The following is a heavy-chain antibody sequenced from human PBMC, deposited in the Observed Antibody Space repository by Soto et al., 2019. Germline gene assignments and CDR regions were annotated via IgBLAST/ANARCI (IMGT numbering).Heavy chain of an antibody. D-gene: IGHD3-9*01. Sequence: DVQLLDSGGGLVQPGGSLRLSCAASGFTFNNYAMSWVRQAPGKGLEWVSTISVSGANTYYADSAKGRFTISRDDSKNTLYLQMNSLGAEDTAVYYCAKDLGLGVIAGYPHDCWGQGTLVTVSS. J-gene: IGHJ4*02. V-gene: IGHV3-23*01. CDR1: GFTFNNYA. CDR2: ISVSGANT. CDR3: AKDLGLGVIAGYPHDC.